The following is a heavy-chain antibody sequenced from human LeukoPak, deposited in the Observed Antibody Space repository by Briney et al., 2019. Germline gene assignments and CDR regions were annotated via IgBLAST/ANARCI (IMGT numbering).Heavy chain of an antibody. D-gene: IGHD2/OR15-2a*01. Sequence: GGSLRLSWVASGFTFDGYAMHWVRQAPGKGLEWVSLINADGGRTYYADSVNGRFTISRDNSKNSLYLQMNSLRSEDSAVYYCAAWAFYHGMDVWGQGTAVIVSS. CDR2: INADGGRT. V-gene: IGHV3-43*02. CDR1: GFTFDGYA. CDR3: AAWAFYHGMDV. J-gene: IGHJ6*02.